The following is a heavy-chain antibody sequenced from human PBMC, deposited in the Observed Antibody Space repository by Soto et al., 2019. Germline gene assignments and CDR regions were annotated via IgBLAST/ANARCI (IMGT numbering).Heavy chain of an antibody. CDR2: IYYSGST. CDR1: GGSISSGGYY. J-gene: IGHJ4*02. D-gene: IGHD2-15*01. V-gene: IGHV4-61*08. Sequence: ETLSLTCTVSGGSISSGGYYWSWIRQHPGKGLEWIGYIYYSGSTYYNPSLKSRVTISVDTSKNQFSLKLSSVTAADTAVYYCASGYCSGGSCYFDYWGQGTLVTVSS. CDR3: ASGYCSGGSCYFDY.